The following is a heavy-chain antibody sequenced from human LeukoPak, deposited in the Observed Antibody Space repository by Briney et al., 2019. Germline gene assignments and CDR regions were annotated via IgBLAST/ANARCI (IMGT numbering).Heavy chain of an antibody. Sequence: GGSLRLSCAASGYTFSSNSMNWVRQAPGKGLEWVSYISSSSSTIYYADSVKGRFTISRDNAKNSLYLQMNSLRAEDTAVYYCAKESSYGHWSSPGYFDYWGQGTLVTVSS. D-gene: IGHD5-18*01. CDR3: AKESSYGHWSSPGYFDY. J-gene: IGHJ4*02. CDR2: ISSSSSTI. V-gene: IGHV3-48*04. CDR1: GYTFSSNS.